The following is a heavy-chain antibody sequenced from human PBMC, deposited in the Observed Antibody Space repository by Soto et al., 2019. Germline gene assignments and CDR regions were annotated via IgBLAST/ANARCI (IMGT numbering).Heavy chain of an antibody. D-gene: IGHD3-3*01. V-gene: IGHV3-9*01. J-gene: IGHJ2*01. CDR3: AKDALRFLEWLSVYWYFDL. CDR2: ISWNSGSI. CDR1: GFTFDDYA. Sequence: EVQLVESGGGLVQPGRSLRLSCAASGFTFDDYAMHWVRQAPGKGLEWVSGISWNSGSIGYAESVKGRFTISRDNAKDSLYLQMSSLRAEDTALYYCAKDALRFLEWLSVYWYFDLWGRGTLVTVSS.